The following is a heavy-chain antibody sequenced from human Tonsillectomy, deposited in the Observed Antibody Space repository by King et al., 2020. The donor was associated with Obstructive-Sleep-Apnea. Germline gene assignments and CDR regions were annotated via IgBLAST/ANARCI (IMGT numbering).Heavy chain of an antibody. CDR2: TSYDGSKK. D-gene: IGHD4-17*01. Sequence: VQLVESGGGVVQPGRSLRLSCAASGFSFSSYGMHWVRQAPGKGLEWVAGTSYDGSKKYYPYSVKGRFTISRDNSKNTVYLQMNSLRAEDTAVYYCAKDLSYGDQPSYFDYWGQGTLVTVSS. CDR3: AKDLSYGDQPSYFDY. V-gene: IGHV3-30*18. J-gene: IGHJ4*02. CDR1: GFSFSSYG.